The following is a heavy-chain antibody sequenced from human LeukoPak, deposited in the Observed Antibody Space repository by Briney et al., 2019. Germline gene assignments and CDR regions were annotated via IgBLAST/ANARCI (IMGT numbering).Heavy chain of an antibody. V-gene: IGHV3-7*01. CDR1: GFTFSSYS. D-gene: IGHD3-10*01. J-gene: IGHJ5*02. Sequence: GGSLRLSCAASGFTFSSYSMNWVRQAPGKGLEWVANIKQDGSEIYYVDSVKGRFTISRDNAKNSLYLQMNSLRAEDTAVYYCARSLMYYYGSETYFGFDPWGQGTLVTVSS. CDR2: IKQDGSEI. CDR3: ARSLMYYYGSETYFGFDP.